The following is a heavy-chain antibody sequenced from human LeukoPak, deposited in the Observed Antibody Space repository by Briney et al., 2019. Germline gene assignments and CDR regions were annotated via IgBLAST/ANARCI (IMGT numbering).Heavy chain of an antibody. CDR1: GGSFRGYY. V-gene: IGHV4-34*01. CDR3: ARGMGFPTDWFDP. D-gene: IGHD3-16*01. Sequence: SETLALTSAVYGGSFRGYYWSWVRHPPGKGLEWGGEINHRGCTNYNPSLKSRVTISVDTSKPQFSLKLSSVPGADTAVYYCARGMGFPTDWFDPWGQGTMVTVSS. J-gene: IGHJ5*02. CDR2: INHRGCT.